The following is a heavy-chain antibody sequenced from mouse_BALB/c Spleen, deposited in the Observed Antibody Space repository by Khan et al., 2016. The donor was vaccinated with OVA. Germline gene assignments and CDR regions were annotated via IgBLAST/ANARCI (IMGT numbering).Heavy chain of an antibody. V-gene: IGHV1S81*02. CDR3: ARIKKIVATYFDY. CDR2: TNPTNGRT. D-gene: IGHD1-1*01. Sequence: VQLQESGAELVKAGASVKMSCKASGYTFTSYWMHWVKQRLGQGLEWFADTNPTNGRTYYTEKFKSKATLTVDKSSSTAYMLLSGPTFEDSAVYYCARIKKIVATYFDYWGQGTTLTVSA. CDR1: GYTFTSYW. J-gene: IGHJ2*01.